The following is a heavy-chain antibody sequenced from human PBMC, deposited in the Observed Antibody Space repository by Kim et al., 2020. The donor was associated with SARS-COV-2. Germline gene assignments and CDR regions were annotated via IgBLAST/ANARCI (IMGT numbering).Heavy chain of an antibody. Sequence: GGSLRLSCAASGFTFSSYAMNWVRQAPGKGLEWVSGISGSGDSTYYADSVKGRFTISRDNSKNTLYLQMNSLRAEDTAVYYCAKDLEDIVVVPAAMNAFDIWGQGTMVTVSS. V-gene: IGHV3-23*01. CDR3: AKDLEDIVVVPAAMNAFDI. CDR2: ISGSGDST. D-gene: IGHD2-2*01. CDR1: GFTFSSYA. J-gene: IGHJ3*02.